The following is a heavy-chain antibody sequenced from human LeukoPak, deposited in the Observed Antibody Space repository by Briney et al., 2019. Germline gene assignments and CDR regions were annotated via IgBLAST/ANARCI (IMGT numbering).Heavy chain of an antibody. CDR2: INHSGST. V-gene: IGHV4-34*01. CDR1: GGSFSGYY. D-gene: IGHD2-2*01. Sequence: SETLSLTCAVYGGSFSGYYWSWIRQPPGKGLEWIGEINHSGSTNYNPSLKSRVTISVDTSKNQFSLKLSSVTAADTAVYYCARGVPDCSSTSCYVTSTGYYMDVWGKGTTVTVSS. J-gene: IGHJ6*03. CDR3: ARGVPDCSSTSCYVTSTGYYMDV.